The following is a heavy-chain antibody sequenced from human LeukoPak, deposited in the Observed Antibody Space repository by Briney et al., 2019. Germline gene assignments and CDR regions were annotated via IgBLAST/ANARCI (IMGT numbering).Heavy chain of an antibody. CDR1: GGTFSSYA. V-gene: IGHV1-69*13. CDR2: IIPIFGTA. D-gene: IGHD3-3*01. J-gene: IGHJ5*02. Sequence: SVKVSCKASGGTFSSYAISWVRQAPGQGLEWMGGIIPIFGTANYAQKFQGRVTIAADESTSTAYMELSSLRSEDTAVYYCASGGSITIFGVVINNWFDPWGQGTLVTVSS. CDR3: ASGGSITIFGVVINNWFDP.